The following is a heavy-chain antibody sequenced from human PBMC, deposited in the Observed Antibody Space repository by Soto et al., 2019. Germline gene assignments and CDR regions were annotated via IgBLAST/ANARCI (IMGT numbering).Heavy chain of an antibody. Sequence: GGSLRLSCAASGFTFSSYGMHWVRQAPGKGLEWVAVISYDGSNKYYADSVKGRFTISRDNSKNTLYLQMNSLRAEDTAVYYCAKAYYDFWSGYYLIAAGIVDYWGQGTLVTVSS. CDR3: AKAYYDFWSGYYLIAAGIVDY. CDR1: GFTFSSYG. V-gene: IGHV3-30*18. D-gene: IGHD3-3*01. J-gene: IGHJ4*02. CDR2: ISYDGSNK.